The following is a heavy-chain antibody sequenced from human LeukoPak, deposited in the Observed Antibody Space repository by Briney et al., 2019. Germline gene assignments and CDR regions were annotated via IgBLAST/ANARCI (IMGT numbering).Heavy chain of an antibody. CDR2: SYPGDSDT. CDR1: GYSFTYYW. D-gene: IGHD2-15*01. J-gene: IGHJ4*02. CDR3: ARQQRDCSGGSCRTGAFDY. V-gene: IGHV5-51*01. Sequence: GESLKISCKGSGYSFTYYWIGWVRQMPGTGLEWMGISYPGDSDTSYSPSFQGQVTISADKSISTAYLQWSSLKASDTAMYYCARQQRDCSGGSCRTGAFDYWGQGTLVTVSS.